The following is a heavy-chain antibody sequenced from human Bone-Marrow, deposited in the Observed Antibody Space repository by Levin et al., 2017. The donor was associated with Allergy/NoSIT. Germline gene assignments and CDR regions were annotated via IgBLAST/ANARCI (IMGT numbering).Heavy chain of an antibody. V-gene: IGHV5-51*01. CDR2: IHPGDSVT. D-gene: IGHD6-19*01. J-gene: IGHJ5*02. CDR3: ARLLPVGGTGYFDP. Sequence: KIGESLKISCKASGNTFNYWIGWVRQMPGKGLEWIGIIHPGDSVTRYSPSFQGQVTMSVDKSINTAYLQWSSLKASDTAMYYCARLLPVGGTGYFDPWGQGSLVLVSS. CDR1: GNTFNYW.